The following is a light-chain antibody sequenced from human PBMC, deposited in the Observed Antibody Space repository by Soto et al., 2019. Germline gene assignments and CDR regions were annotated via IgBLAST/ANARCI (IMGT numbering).Light chain of an antibody. CDR1: SSDFGGYNY. J-gene: IGLJ1*01. CDR2: DVT. V-gene: IGLV2-14*01. CDR3: SSYTSSSTRGV. Sequence: QSVLTQPASVSGSPGQSITISCTGTSSDFGGYNYVSWYQQHPGKAPKLIIYDVTNRPSGVSNRFSGSKSGNTASLTIFGLQAEDEADYYCSSYTSSSTRGVFGTGTKVT.